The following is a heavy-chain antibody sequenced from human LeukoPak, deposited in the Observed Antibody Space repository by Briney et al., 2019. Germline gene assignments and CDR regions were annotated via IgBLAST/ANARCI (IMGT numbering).Heavy chain of an antibody. J-gene: IGHJ4*02. Sequence: SVKVSCKASGYTFTMYAMNWVRQAPGQRLEWIGWIIVGSGRTHYSQNLQERLTITRDMSTNTAYMELSSLRSEDTAVYYCAAELYSGTYGRCCSFAFWGQGTPVTVSS. D-gene: IGHD1-26*01. CDR3: AAELYSGTYGRCCSFAF. V-gene: IGHV1-58*02. CDR2: IIVGSGRT. CDR1: GYTFTMYA.